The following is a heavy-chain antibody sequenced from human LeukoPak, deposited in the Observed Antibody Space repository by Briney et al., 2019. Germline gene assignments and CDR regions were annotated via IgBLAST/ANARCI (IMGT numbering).Heavy chain of an antibody. CDR2: IYYSGST. CDR1: RGSISSSGYY. V-gene: IGHV4-39*07. CDR3: ARVETFTIFGVVMKFAFDY. Sequence: SETLSLTCTLSRGSISSSGYYWGWIRQPPGKGLEWIGSIYYSGSTYYNPSLKSRVTISVDTSKNQFSLKLSSVTAADTAVYYCARVETFTIFGVVMKFAFDYWGQGTLVTVSS. J-gene: IGHJ4*02. D-gene: IGHD3-3*01.